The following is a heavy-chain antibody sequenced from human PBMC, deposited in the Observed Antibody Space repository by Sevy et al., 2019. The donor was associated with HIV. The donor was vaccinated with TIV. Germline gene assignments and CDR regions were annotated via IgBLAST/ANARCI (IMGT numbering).Heavy chain of an antibody. J-gene: IGHJ4*02. V-gene: IGHV4-59*01. CDR1: GGSISSYY. D-gene: IGHD6-13*01. CDR2: IYYSGST. CDR3: ARDTGRGTAAGVLDY. Sequence: SETLSLTCTVSGGSISSYYWSWIRQPPGKGLEWIGYIYYSGSTNYNPSLKSRVTISVDTSKNPFSLKLSSVTVADTAVYYCARDTGRGTAAGVLDYWGQGTLVTVSS.